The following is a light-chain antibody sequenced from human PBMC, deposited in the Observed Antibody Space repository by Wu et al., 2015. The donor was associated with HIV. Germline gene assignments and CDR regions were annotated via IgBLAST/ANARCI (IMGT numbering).Light chain of an antibody. J-gene: IGKJ4*01. CDR1: ESIIRW. CDR3: QQYSSYPLT. V-gene: IGKV1-5*03. CDR2: KAS. Sequence: QMTQSPSTLSASVGDRVTITCRASESIIRWLAWYQQKPGKAPKLLIYKASNLESGVPSRFSGGGSGTEFTLTISSLQPEDFGTYYCQQYSSYPLTFGGGPKWXS.